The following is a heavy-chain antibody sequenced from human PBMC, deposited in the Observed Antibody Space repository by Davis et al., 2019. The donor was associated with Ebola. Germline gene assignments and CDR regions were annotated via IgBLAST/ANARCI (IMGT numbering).Heavy chain of an antibody. CDR2: ISWDGGST. J-gene: IGHJ5*02. CDR1: GFTFDDYA. Sequence: GESLKISCAASGFTFDDYAMHWVRQAPGKGLEWVSLISWDGGSTYYADSVKGRFTISRDNSKNSLYLQMNSLRAEDTALYYCAKESAGPWFDPWGQGTLVTVSS. CDR3: AKESAGPWFDP. V-gene: IGHV3-43D*03.